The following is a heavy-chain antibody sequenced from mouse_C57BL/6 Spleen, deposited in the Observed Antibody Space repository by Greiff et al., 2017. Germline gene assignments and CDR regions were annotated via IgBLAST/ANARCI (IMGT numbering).Heavy chain of an antibody. V-gene: IGHV14-4*01. CDR2: IDPENGDT. J-gene: IGHJ4*01. CDR3: SLKGLRRGAMDY. Sequence: EVQLQQSGAELVRPGASVKLSCTASGFNIKDDYMHWVKQRPEQGLEWIGWIDPENGDTEYASKFQGKATITADTSSNTAYLQLSSLTSEDTAVYYCSLKGLRRGAMDYWGQGTSVTVSS. CDR1: GFNIKDDY. D-gene: IGHD2-4*01.